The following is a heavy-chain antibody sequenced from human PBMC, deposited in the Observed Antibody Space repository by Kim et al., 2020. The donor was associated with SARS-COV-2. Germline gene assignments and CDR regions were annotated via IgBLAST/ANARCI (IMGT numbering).Heavy chain of an antibody. CDR3: ARSHRLWFGEGNWVDP. D-gene: IGHD3-10*01. Sequence: SETLSLTCTVSGGSISSYYWSWIRQPPGKGLEWIGYIYYSGSTNYNPSLKSRVTISVDTSKNQFSLKLSSVTAADPAVYYCARSHRLWFGEGNWVDPWG. J-gene: IGHJ5*02. CDR1: GGSISSYY. V-gene: IGHV4-59*13. CDR2: IYYSGST.